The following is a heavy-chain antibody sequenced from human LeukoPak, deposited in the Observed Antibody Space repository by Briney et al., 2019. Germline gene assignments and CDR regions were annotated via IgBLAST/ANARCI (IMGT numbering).Heavy chain of an antibody. CDR2: IYYSGST. V-gene: IGHV4-30-4*08. Sequence: SQTLSLTCTVSGGSISSGDYYWSWIRQPPGKGLEWIGYIYYSGSTYYNPSLKSRVTISVDTSKNQFSLKLSSVTAADTAVYYCARLREYYYGSGSLYYFDYWGQGTLVTVSS. CDR3: ARLREYYYGSGSLYYFDY. J-gene: IGHJ4*02. D-gene: IGHD3-10*01. CDR1: GGSISSGDYY.